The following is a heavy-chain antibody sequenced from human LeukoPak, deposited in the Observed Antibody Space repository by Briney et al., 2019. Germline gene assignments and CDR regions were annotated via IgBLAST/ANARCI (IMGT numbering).Heavy chain of an antibody. V-gene: IGHV4-61*01. Sequence: SETLSLTCTVSGYSISSGYYWSWIRQPPGKGLEWIGYIYYSGSTNYNPSLKSRVTISVDTSKNQFSLKLSSVTAADTAVYYCARSMVRGQPWYFDLWGRGTLVTVSS. CDR1: GYSISSGYY. J-gene: IGHJ2*01. D-gene: IGHD3-10*01. CDR2: IYYSGST. CDR3: ARSMVRGQPWYFDL.